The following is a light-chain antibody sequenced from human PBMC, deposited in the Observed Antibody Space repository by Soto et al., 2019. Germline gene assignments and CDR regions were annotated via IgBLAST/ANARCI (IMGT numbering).Light chain of an antibody. CDR1: QRLRSY. Sequence: DIQMTQSPSSLSASVGDRVTITCRASQRLRSYLNWYQQKPGKAPKLLIYAASSLQSGVPSRFSGSGSRTEYTLTISSVQPEDFATYDCQQSYSTLTYTFGQGTKLEIK. J-gene: IGKJ2*01. CDR2: AAS. V-gene: IGKV1-39*01. CDR3: QQSYSTLTYT.